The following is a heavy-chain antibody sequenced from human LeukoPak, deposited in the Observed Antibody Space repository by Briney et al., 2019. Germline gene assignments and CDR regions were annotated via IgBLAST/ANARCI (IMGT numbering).Heavy chain of an antibody. J-gene: IGHJ6*03. CDR2: IIPIFGTA. D-gene: IGHD6-13*01. V-gene: IGHV1-69*05. Sequence: SXXVSCKASGGTFSSYAISWVRQAPGQGLEWMGGIIPIFGTANYAQKFQGRVTVTTDESTSTAYMELSSLRSEDTAVYYCARGIAAAGAYYYYYYMDVWGKGTTVTVSS. CDR3: ARGIAAAGAYYYYYYMDV. CDR1: GGTFSSYA.